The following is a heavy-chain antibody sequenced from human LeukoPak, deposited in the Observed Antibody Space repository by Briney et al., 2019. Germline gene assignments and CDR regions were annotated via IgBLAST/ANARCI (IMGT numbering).Heavy chain of an antibody. CDR3: ARLPRAAAAAGRNWFDP. Sequence: ASVKVSCXASGYTFTSYDINWVRQATGQGLEWMGWMNPNSGNTGYAQKFQGRVTMTRNTSISTAYMELSSLRSEDTAVYYCARLPRAAAAAGRNWFDPWGQGTLVTVSS. CDR1: GYTFTSYD. D-gene: IGHD6-13*01. V-gene: IGHV1-8*01. CDR2: MNPNSGNT. J-gene: IGHJ5*02.